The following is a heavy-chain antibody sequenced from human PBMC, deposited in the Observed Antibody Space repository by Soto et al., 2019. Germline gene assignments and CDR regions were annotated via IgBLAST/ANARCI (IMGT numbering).Heavy chain of an antibody. CDR3: ARDNYGDPSHHDY. CDR2: IYSGGST. Sequence: GGSLRLSCAASGFTVSSNYMSWVRQAPGKGLEWVSVIYSGGSTYYADSVKGRFTISRDNSKNTLYLQMNSLRAEDTAVYYCARDNYGDPSHHDYWGQGTLVTVSS. CDR1: GFTVSSNY. J-gene: IGHJ4*02. D-gene: IGHD4-17*01. V-gene: IGHV3-66*01.